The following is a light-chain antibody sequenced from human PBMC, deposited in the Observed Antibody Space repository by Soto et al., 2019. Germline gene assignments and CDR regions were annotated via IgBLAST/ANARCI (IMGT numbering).Light chain of an antibody. CDR1: NIGNKS. J-gene: IGLJ1*01. Sequence: SYELTQPPSVSVAPGQTARITCGGNNIGNKSVHWYQQKPGQAPVLVVYDDSDRPSGIPERFSGSNSGNTATLTISRVEAGDEADYYCQVWDSSSDRHYVFGTGTKLTVL. V-gene: IGLV3-21*02. CDR2: DDS. CDR3: QVWDSSSDRHYV.